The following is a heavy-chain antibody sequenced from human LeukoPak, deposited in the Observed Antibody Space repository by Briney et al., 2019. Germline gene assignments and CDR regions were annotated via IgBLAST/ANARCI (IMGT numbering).Heavy chain of an antibody. J-gene: IGHJ4*02. CDR1: GGTFSSYA. CDR3: ARDQLYSGYESYFDY. CDR2: IIPIFGTA. V-gene: IGHV1-69*13. D-gene: IGHD5-12*01. Sequence: SVKVSCKASGGTFSSYAISWVRQAPGQGLEWMGGIIPIFGTANYAQKFQGRVTITADESTSTAYMELSSLKSEDAAVYYCARDQLYSGYESYFDYWGQGTLVTVSS.